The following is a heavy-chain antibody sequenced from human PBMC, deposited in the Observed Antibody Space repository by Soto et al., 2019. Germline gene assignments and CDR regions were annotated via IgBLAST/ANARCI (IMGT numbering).Heavy chain of an antibody. D-gene: IGHD2-21*01. CDR3: ARKVVGSTSRPDYWYFDL. CDR1: GFTFINYA. V-gene: IGHV3-23*01. CDR2: ISGGGDAT. Sequence: EVQLLESGGDSVQPGGSVRLSCAGSGFTFINYAMNWVRQAPGKGLEWVSTISGGGDATCFADSERGRFTFSRDNSKNTVTLQMNSLGVDDTAVYYCARKVVGSTSRPDYWYFDLWGRGTLVTVSS. J-gene: IGHJ2*01.